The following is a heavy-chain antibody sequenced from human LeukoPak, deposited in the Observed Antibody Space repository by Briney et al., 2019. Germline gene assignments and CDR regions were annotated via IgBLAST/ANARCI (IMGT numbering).Heavy chain of an antibody. CDR2: ISGRSGTT. Sequence: GRSLRLSCTASGFTFSSYGMHWVRQAPGKGLEWVSYISGRSGTTYYADSVKGRFTISRDNAKNSLFLQMNSLRVEDTAVYYCGRGGIAEIKGDYWGRGTLVTVSS. CDR3: GRGGIAEIKGDY. D-gene: IGHD6-13*01. V-gene: IGHV3-48*04. J-gene: IGHJ4*02. CDR1: GFTFSSYG.